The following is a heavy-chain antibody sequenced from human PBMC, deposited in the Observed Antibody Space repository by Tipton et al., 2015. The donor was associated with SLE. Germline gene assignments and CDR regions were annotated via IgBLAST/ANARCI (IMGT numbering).Heavy chain of an antibody. V-gene: IGHV4-61*02. CDR2: IYTFGIT. CDR3: AGSMVTRGVGAFEI. Sequence: TLSLTCTVSGGSISSDSYYWSWIRQPAGKGLEWIGRIYTFGITNYNPSLNSRVTISGDTSKNQISLNLRSVSAADTAVYFCAGSMVTRGVGAFEIWGQGTLVSVSS. D-gene: IGHD4-23*01. J-gene: IGHJ3*02. CDR1: GGSISSDSYY.